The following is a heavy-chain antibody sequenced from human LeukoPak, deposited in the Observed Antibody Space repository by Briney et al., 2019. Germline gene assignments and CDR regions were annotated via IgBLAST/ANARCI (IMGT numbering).Heavy chain of an antibody. D-gene: IGHD3-10*01. V-gene: IGHV3-48*01. CDR2: ISSSSSTI. CDR1: GFTFSSYS. CDR3: ARGRYYGSGYVDF. Sequence: GGSLRLSCAASGFTFSSYSMNWVRQAPGKGLEWVSYISSSSSTIYYADSVKGRFTISRDNAKNSLYLQMNSLRAEDTAVYYCARGRYYGSGYVDFWGQGTLVTVSS. J-gene: IGHJ4*02.